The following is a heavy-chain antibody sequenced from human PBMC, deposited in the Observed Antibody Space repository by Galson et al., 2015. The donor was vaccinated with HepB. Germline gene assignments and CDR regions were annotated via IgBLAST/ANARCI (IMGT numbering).Heavy chain of an antibody. Sequence: LSLTCTVSGGSISSGSYYWSWIRQPAGKGLEWIGRIYTSGSTNYNPSLKSRVTISVDTSKNQFSLKLSSVTAADTAVYYCASELATMVRGVRPKFDYWGQGTLVTVSS. J-gene: IGHJ4*02. CDR3: ASELATMVRGVRPKFDY. V-gene: IGHV4-61*02. D-gene: IGHD3-10*01. CDR1: GGSISSGSYY. CDR2: IYTSGST.